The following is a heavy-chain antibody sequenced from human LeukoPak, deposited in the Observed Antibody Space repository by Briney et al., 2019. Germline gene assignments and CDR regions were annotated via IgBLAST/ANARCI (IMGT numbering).Heavy chain of an antibody. J-gene: IGHJ6*03. D-gene: IGHD3/OR15-3a*01. CDR2: ISYSGMTI. CDR3: ARGRTGHHSYYYYMDV. V-gene: IGHV3-11*01. CDR1: GFTFSDDY. Sequence: GGSLRLSCAASGFTFSDDYMTWIRQAPGKGLEWISFISYSGMTIYYADSVKGRFTISRDNAKNSLHLQMNSLRAEDTAVYYCARGRTGHHSYYYYMDVWGQGTTVTVSS.